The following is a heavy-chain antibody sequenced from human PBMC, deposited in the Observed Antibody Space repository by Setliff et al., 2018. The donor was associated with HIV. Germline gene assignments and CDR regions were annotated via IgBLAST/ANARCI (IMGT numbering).Heavy chain of an antibody. D-gene: IGHD2-15*01. Sequence: SETLSLTCTVPGGSISSYYWSWIRQPAGKGLEWIGRIYTSGSTNYNPSLKSRVTISLDTSRNQFSLKLGSVTAADTAMYYCAREHCSGGSCNGFDIWGQGTMVTVSS. CDR2: IYTSGST. CDR3: AREHCSGGSCNGFDI. V-gene: IGHV4-4*07. CDR1: GGSISSYY. J-gene: IGHJ3*02.